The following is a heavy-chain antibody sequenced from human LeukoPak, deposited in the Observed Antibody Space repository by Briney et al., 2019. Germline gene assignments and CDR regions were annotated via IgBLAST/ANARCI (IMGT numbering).Heavy chain of an antibody. V-gene: IGHV3-30*02. J-gene: IGHJ6*03. CDR1: GFTFSSYG. CDR3: AKDPQWLVQEGYMDV. D-gene: IGHD6-19*01. CDR2: IRYDGSNK. Sequence: PGGSLRLSCAASGFTFSSYGMHWVRQAPGKGLEWVAFIRYDGSNKYYADSVKGRFTISRDNSKNTLYLQMNSLRAEDTAVYYCAKDPQWLVQEGYMDVWGKGTTVTISS.